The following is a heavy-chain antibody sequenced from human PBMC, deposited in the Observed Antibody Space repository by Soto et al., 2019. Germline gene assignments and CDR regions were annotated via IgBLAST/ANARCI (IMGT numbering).Heavy chain of an antibody. CDR3: ARGSEIRWYFDY. J-gene: IGHJ4*02. CDR1: GGTFSSYA. V-gene: IGHV1-69*06. D-gene: IGHD2-15*01. CDR2: IIPIFGTA. Sequence: SVKVSCKASGGTFSSYAISWVRQAPGQGLEWMGGIIPIFGTANYAQKFQGRVTITADKSTSTSYMELSSLRSEDTAVYYCARGSEIRWYFDYWGQGTLVTVSS.